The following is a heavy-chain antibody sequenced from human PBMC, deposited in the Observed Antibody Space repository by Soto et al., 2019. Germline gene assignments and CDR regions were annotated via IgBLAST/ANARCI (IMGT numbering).Heavy chain of an antibody. CDR3: ARAYYDFWSGSLDYYYYMDV. CDR1: GGSISSYY. J-gene: IGHJ6*03. V-gene: IGHV4-59*01. CDR2: IYYSGST. D-gene: IGHD3-3*01. Sequence: SETLSLTCTVSGGSISSYYWSWIRQPPGKGLEWIGYIYYSGSTNYNPSLKSRVTISVDTSKNQFSLKLSSVTAADTAVYYCARAYYDFWSGSLDYYYYMDVWGKGTTVTVSS.